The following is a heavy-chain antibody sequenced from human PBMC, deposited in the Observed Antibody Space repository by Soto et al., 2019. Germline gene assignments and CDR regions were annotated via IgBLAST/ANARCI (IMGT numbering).Heavy chain of an antibody. J-gene: IGHJ4*02. V-gene: IGHV1-2*02. CDR2: IKPNSGGA. CDR1: GYTFNDYY. CDR3: ARDPGEVFFDY. D-gene: IGHD3-16*01. Sequence: QVRLVQSGAEVRKPGASVKVSCKASGYTFNDYYIHWVRQAPGPGLEWMGWIKPNSGGAKFAQKFQGRVTMTRDTSMNTAYMELSRLTYDDTALYYCARDPGEVFFDYWGQGTLVSVSS.